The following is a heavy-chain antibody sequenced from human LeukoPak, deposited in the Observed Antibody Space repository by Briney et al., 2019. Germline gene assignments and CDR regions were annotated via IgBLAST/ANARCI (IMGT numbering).Heavy chain of an antibody. V-gene: IGHV1-2*02. Sequence: ASVKVSCKASGYTFTGYYMHWVRQAPGQGLAWMGWINPNRGVKNYAQKFQGRVTMTRDTSISTAYMELSRLRSDDTAVYYCARVLRGIAAAGTRWFDPWGQGTLVTVSS. CDR3: ARVLRGIAAAGTRWFDP. CDR2: INPNRGVK. D-gene: IGHD6-13*01. J-gene: IGHJ5*02. CDR1: GYTFTGYY.